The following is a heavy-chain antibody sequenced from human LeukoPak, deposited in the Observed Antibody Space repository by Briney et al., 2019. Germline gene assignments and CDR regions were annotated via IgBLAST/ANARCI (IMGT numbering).Heavy chain of an antibody. CDR1: GFTFSSYS. D-gene: IGHD4-11*01. J-gene: IGHJ4*02. CDR2: ISSSSSTI. V-gene: IGHV3-48*01. Sequence: GGSLRLSCAASGFTFSSYSMNWVRQAPGKGLEWVSYISSSSSTIYYADSVKGRFTISRDNAKNSLYLQMNSRRAEDTAVYYCARVDDYSNYPFDYWGQGTLVTVSS. CDR3: ARVDDYSNYPFDY.